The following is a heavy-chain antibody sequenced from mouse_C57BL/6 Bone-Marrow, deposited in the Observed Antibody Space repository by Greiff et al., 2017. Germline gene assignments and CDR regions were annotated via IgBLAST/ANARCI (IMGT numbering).Heavy chain of an antibody. CDR2: IDPEDGDT. CDR3: TTGGNSDYYARDY. CDR1: GFNIKDYY. V-gene: IGHV14-1*01. Sequence: VQLQQSGAELVRPGASVKLSCTASGFNIKDYYMHWVKQRPEQGLEWIGRIDPEDGDTEYAPKFQGKATMTADTSSNTAYLQLSSLTSEDTAVYYCTTGGNSDYYARDYWGQGTSVTVSS. J-gene: IGHJ4*01. D-gene: IGHD2-1*01.